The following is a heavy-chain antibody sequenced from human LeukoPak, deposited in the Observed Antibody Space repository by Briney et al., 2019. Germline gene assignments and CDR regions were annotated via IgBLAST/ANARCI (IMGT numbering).Heavy chain of an antibody. D-gene: IGHD6-19*01. V-gene: IGHV4-4*07. CDR3: ARGHSSGWNKKYYFDY. J-gene: IGHJ4*02. CDR2: IDTSGNT. Sequence: PSETLSLTCTLSGGSISIYRWSWIRQPAGKGLEWMGRIDTSGNTNYNPSLNGRVTMSVDTSKNQFSLKLSSVTAADTAVYYCARGHSSGWNKKYYFDYWGQGTLVTVSS. CDR1: GGSISIYR.